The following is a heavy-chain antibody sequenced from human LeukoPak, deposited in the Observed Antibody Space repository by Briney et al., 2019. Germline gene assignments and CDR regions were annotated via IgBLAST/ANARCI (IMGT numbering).Heavy chain of an antibody. Sequence: GGSLRLSCAASGFTFSDYYMSWIRQAPGKGQEWVSYISSSGSTIYYADSVKGRFTISRDNAKNSLYLQMNSLRAEDTAVYYCAREDEQQLVNDYWGQGTLITVSS. J-gene: IGHJ4*02. CDR3: AREDEQQLVNDY. D-gene: IGHD6-13*01. CDR2: ISSSGSTI. V-gene: IGHV3-11*04. CDR1: GFTFSDYY.